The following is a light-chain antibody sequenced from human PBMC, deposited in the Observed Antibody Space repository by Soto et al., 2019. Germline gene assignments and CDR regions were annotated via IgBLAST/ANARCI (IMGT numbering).Light chain of an antibody. CDR3: QQLFDYPLT. Sequence: DIQMTQSPSTLSGSVGDRVTITCRASQDISKYLVWYQRKPVIAPKLLIYTASTLQSGVPSRFSGDGSGTEFTLTITSLQPEDFATYYCQQLFDYPLTFGGGTEVEIK. CDR1: QDISKY. CDR2: TAS. V-gene: IGKV1-9*01. J-gene: IGKJ4*01.